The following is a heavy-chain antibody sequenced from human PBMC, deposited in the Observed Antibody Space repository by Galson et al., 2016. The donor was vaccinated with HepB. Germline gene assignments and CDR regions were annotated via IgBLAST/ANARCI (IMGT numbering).Heavy chain of an antibody. D-gene: IGHD3-16*01. CDR2: TSGGGT. CDR3: ARESHRPTSDYIWGTYVGWWDW. J-gene: IGHJ4*02. V-gene: IGHV3-23*01. CDR1: GFTFSSYA. Sequence: SLRLSCAASGFTFSSYAMSWVRQAPGKGLEWVSGTSGGGTYYADSVKGRFTISRDNSQNTLYLQMNSLSAEDTAFYYCARESHRPTSDYIWGTYVGWWDWWGQGTLVTVSS.